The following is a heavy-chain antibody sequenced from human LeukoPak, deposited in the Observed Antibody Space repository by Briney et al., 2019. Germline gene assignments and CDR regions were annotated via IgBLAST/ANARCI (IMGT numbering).Heavy chain of an antibody. Sequence: TGGSLRLSCAASGFTFNTYGMHWVRQAPGKGLEWVAIISYDGSNSYYADSVKGRFTISRDNSKNTLDLQMNSLRAEDTAVYYCARDQGSNSNYGMDVWGQGTTVTVSS. CDR1: GFTFNTYG. J-gene: IGHJ6*02. D-gene: IGHD6-13*01. CDR3: ARDQGSNSNYGMDV. V-gene: IGHV3-30*03. CDR2: ISYDGSNS.